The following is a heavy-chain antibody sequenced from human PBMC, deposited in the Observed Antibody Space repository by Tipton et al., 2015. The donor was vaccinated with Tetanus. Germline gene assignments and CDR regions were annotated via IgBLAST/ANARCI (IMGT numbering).Heavy chain of an antibody. J-gene: IGHJ3*01. D-gene: IGHD2-15*01. CDR1: GFTFSDHY. CDR3: ARNPLQGGFDV. V-gene: IGHV3-11*06. Sequence: SLRLSCTASGFTFSDHYMSWIRQAPGKGLEWVSIISGGRGYRNYGDSVRGRFSISRDNAKDSVYLQMDSLSVKDTAGCCCARNPLQGGFDVWVHGRMVIVSS. CDR2: ISGGRGYR.